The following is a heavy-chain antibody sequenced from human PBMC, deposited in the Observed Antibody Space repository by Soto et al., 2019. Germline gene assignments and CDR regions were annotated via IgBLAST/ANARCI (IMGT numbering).Heavy chain of an antibody. CDR2: ISYDGSNK. Sequence: QVQLVESGGGVVQPGRSLRLSCAASGFTFSSYGMHWVRQAPGKGLEWVAVISYDGSNKYYADSVKGRFTISRDNSKNTLYLQMNSLRAEDTAVYYCAKDDGVAAAGTGGSCFDYWGQGTLVTVSS. V-gene: IGHV3-30*18. CDR3: AKDDGVAAAGTGGSCFDY. D-gene: IGHD6-13*01. CDR1: GFTFSSYG. J-gene: IGHJ4*02.